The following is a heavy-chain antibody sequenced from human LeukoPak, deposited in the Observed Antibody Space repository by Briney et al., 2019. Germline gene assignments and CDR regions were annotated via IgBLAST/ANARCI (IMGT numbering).Heavy chain of an antibody. D-gene: IGHD1-26*01. CDR3: ARRRDLYSGSYYPFDY. CDR2: NYPGDADA. CDR1: GYSFNSYW. V-gene: IGHV5-51*01. J-gene: IGHJ4*02. Sequence: GESLKIPCKRSGYSFNSYWIGWAPRMPGKGRKWMGINYPGDADARSSPTIQGQDTISADKSISTAYLQWSSLKASDTALYYCARRRDLYSGSYYPFDYWGKGTLVTVSS.